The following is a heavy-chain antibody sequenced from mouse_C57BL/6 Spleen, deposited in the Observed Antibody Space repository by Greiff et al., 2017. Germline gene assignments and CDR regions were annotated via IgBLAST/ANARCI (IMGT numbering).Heavy chain of an antibody. Sequence: EVKLLESGPGLVKPSQSLSLTCSVTGYSITSGYYWNWIRQFPGNKLEWMGYIIYDGSNNYNPSLKNRISITRDTSKHQFFLKLNSVTTEDTATYFCARDAGNYWYFDVWGTGTTGTVSS. D-gene: IGHD2-1*01. CDR3: ARDAGNYWYFDV. V-gene: IGHV3-6*01. CDR1: GYSITSGYY. CDR2: IIYDGSN. J-gene: IGHJ1*03.